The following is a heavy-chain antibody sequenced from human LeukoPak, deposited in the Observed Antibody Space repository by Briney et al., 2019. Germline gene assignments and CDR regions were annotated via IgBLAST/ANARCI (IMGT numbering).Heavy chain of an antibody. CDR1: GGSIRNSNYN. J-gene: IGHJ6*03. Sequence: SETLSLTCTVSGGSIRNSNYNCGWVRQPPGKWLEWIGSIYYTGSTYYNPSLKSRVTISIDTSKNQFSLKLSSVTAADTAVYYCARTGGSFYFYYYMDVWGKGTTVTVSS. D-gene: IGHD1-26*01. CDR3: ARTGGSFYFYYYMDV. CDR2: IYYTGST. V-gene: IGHV4-39*07.